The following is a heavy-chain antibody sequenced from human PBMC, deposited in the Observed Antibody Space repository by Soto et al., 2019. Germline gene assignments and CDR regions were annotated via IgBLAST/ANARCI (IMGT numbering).Heavy chain of an antibody. CDR3: ARGRSVVVVAATPHFDY. V-gene: IGHV4-34*01. CDR2: INHSGST. J-gene: IGHJ4*02. D-gene: IGHD2-15*01. CDR1: GGSFSGNY. Sequence: PSETLSLTCAVYGGSFSGNYWSWIRQPPGKGLEWIGEINHSGSTNYNPSLKSRVTISVDTSKNQFSLKLSSVTAADTAVYYCARGRSVVVVAATPHFDYWSQGTLVTVS.